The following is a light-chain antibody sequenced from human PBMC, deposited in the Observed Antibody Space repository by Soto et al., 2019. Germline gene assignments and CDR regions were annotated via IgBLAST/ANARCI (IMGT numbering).Light chain of an antibody. J-gene: IGLJ1*01. CDR2: EVT. CDR3: SSYTSSNNYV. V-gene: IGLV2-8*01. CDR1: SSDVGGYNY. Sequence: QSALTQPPSASGSPGQSVTISCTGTSSDVGGYNYVSWYQQYPGKAPKLMIYEVTKRPSGVPDRFSGSKSGITASLTVSGLQTDDEADYYCSSYTSSNNYVFGPGTKLTVL.